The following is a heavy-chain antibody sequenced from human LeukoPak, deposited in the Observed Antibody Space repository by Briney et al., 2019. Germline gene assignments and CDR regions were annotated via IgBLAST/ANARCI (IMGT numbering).Heavy chain of an antibody. D-gene: IGHD5-12*01. CDR1: GYTFTSYG. CDR2: ISAYNGNT. J-gene: IGHJ4*02. V-gene: IGHV1-18*01. CDR3: ASSLSGYDSQYDY. Sequence: ASVKVSCKASGYTFTSYGISWMRQAPGQGLEWMGWISAYNGNTNYAQKLQGRVTMTTDTSTSTAYTELRSLRSDDTAVYYCASSLSGYDSQYDYWGQGTLVTVSS.